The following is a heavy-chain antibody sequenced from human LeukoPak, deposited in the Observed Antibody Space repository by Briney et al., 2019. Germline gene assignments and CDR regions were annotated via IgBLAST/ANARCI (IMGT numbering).Heavy chain of an antibody. D-gene: IGHD6-19*01. CDR2: ISSSSSTI. V-gene: IGHV3-48*04. J-gene: IGHJ6*02. CDR3: ARVSGSSGWLV. Sequence: GGSLRLSCAASGFTFSSYSMNWVRQAPGKGLEWVSYISSSSSTIYYADSVKGRFTISRDNAKNSLYLQMNSLRAEDTAVYYCARVSGSSGWLVWGQGTTVTVSS. CDR1: GFTFSSYS.